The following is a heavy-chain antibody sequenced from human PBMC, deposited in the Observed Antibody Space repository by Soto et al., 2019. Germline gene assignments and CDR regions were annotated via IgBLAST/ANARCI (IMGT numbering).Heavy chain of an antibody. CDR1: GGSITTGGRY. D-gene: IGHD2-8*02. CDR2: IYNSGNT. Sequence: QVRLQEWGPGLVKPSQTLSLKCSVSGGSITTGGRYWSWIRQLPGKGLEWIGDIYNSGNTYYNASLKSRVNISVEASKNQFSLILSSVTAADSAVYYCAQSFVFTGGYGFDNWGQGRLVTVSS. J-gene: IGHJ3*02. CDR3: AQSFVFTGGYGFDN. V-gene: IGHV4-31*02.